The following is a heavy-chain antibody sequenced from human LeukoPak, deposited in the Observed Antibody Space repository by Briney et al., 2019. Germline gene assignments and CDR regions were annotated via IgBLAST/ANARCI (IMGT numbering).Heavy chain of an antibody. J-gene: IGHJ4*02. V-gene: IGHV3-11*04. CDR3: ASPYSSRWYELCY. CDR2: ITFSSKTI. Sequence: GGSLRLSCAASGFTFGDYYMSWIRQAPGKGLEWISYITFSSKTIYYADSVKGRFTITRDNAKNTLYLQMNSLRAEDTAVYYCASPYSSRWYELCYWGQGTLVTVSS. CDR1: GFTFGDYY. D-gene: IGHD6-13*01.